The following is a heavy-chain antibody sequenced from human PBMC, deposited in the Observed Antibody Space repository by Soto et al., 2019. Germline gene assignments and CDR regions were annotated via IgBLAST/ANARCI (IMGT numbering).Heavy chain of an antibody. Sequence: PGGSLRLSCAASGFTFDDYAMHWVRQAPGKGLEWVSGISWNSGSIGYADSVKGRFTISRDNAKNSLYLQMNSLKAEDTAVYYCARDDVLCDGGRCYGIPLDVWGKGTTVIVSS. V-gene: IGHV3-9*01. D-gene: IGHD2-15*01. CDR2: ISWNSGSI. CDR1: GFTFDDYA. J-gene: IGHJ6*04. CDR3: ARDDVLCDGGRCYGIPLDV.